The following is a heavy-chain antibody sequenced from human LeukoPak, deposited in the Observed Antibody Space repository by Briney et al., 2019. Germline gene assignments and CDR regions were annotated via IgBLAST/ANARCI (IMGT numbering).Heavy chain of an antibody. J-gene: IGHJ4*02. CDR1: GFTFSSYW. CDR2: IKQDGSET. Sequence: PGGSLRLSCAASGFTFSSYWMSWVRQAPGKGLEWVANIKQDGSETFYVDSVKGRFTISRDNAKNSLYLQMNSLRPEDTAVYYCAREGGITMFGVVTNPYYFDYWGQGTLVTVSS. CDR3: AREGGITMFGVVTNPYYFDY. V-gene: IGHV3-7*01. D-gene: IGHD3-3*01.